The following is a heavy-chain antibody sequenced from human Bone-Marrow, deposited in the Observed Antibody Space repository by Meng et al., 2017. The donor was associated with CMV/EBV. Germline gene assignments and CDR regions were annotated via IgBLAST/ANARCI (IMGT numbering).Heavy chain of an antibody. J-gene: IGHJ6*02. D-gene: IGHD2-2*01. CDR1: GFTFSSYA. CDR3: ARELVIPTNDVSRHYGMDV. CDR2: ISYDGSNK. Sequence: GGSLRLSCAASGFTFSSYAMHWVRQAPGQGLEWVAVISYDGSNKYYADSVKGRFTISRDNSKNTLYLQMNSLRAEDTAVFYCARELVIPTNDVSRHYGMDVWGQGTTVTVSS. V-gene: IGHV3-30-3*01.